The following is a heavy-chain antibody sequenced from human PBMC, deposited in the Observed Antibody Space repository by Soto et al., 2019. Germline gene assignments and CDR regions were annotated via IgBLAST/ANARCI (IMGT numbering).Heavy chain of an antibody. CDR2: ISVSGGIT. Sequence: EVQLLESGGALVQPGGSLRLSCAASGFTFSSYAMSWVRQAPGKGLEWVSAISVSGGITYYADSVKGRFSISMDNSKETMYLEMNSLGAEDTAIYYCAKDRSRGVTVTAGYWGQGTLVTVSS. D-gene: IGHD4-17*01. CDR3: AKDRSRGVTVTAGY. V-gene: IGHV3-23*01. CDR1: GFTFSSYA. J-gene: IGHJ4*02.